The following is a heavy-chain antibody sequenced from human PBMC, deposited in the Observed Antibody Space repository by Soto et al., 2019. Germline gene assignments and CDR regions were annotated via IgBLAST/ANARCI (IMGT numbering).Heavy chain of an antibody. V-gene: IGHV4-59*01. J-gene: IGHJ4*02. CDR2: IYYSGST. CDR1: GGSISSYY. D-gene: IGHD3-16*01. Sequence: QVQLQESGPGLVKPSETLSLTCTVSGGSISSYYWSWIRQPPGKGLEWIGYIYYSGSTNYNPALTSLVTISVHTSTTQFSLKLSSVTAADPAVYYCARRYGGNFDYWGQGTLVTVSS. CDR3: ARRYGGNFDY.